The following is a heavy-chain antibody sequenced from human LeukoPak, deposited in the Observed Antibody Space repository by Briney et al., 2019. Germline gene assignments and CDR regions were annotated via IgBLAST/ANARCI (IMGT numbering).Heavy chain of an antibody. CDR2: IHYSRTT. CDR3: ARHDGRGGATMGALDS. V-gene: IGHV4-39*01. Sequence: PSETLSLTCTVSGGSISSGSHHWGWFRQSPGKGLEWIGSIHYSRTTYHNPSLNSRVTISEVASKNQFSLQLNSVTAADTAVYYCARHDGRGGATMGALDSWGQGSLVTVSS. CDR1: GGSISSGSHH. D-gene: IGHD5-12*01. J-gene: IGHJ4*02.